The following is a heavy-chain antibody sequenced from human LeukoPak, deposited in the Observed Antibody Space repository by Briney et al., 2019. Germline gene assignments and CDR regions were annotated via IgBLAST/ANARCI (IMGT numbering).Heavy chain of an antibody. CDR2: IRCDGSDK. Sequence: PGGSLRLSCAASGFTFSHYGMHWVRQAPGKGLECVAFIRCDGSDKYYADSVKGRFTISRDNSKNTLYLQMNSLRAEDTAVYYCAKDAGWLLLSYFDYWGQGTLVTVSS. D-gene: IGHD2-15*01. CDR3: AKDAGWLLLSYFDY. V-gene: IGHV3-30*02. CDR1: GFTFSHYG. J-gene: IGHJ4*02.